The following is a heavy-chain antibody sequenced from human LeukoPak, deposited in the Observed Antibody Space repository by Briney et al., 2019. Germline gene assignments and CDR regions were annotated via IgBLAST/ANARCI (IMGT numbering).Heavy chain of an antibody. Sequence: PSETLSLTCTVSGGSISTNNYYWGWIRQPPGKGLEWIGSMYYSGSTYYNPSLQSRVTISVDRSKNQFSLKLSSVTAADTAVYYCARDERYCSSTSCSGDWGQGTLVTVSS. CDR2: MYYSGST. J-gene: IGHJ4*02. V-gene: IGHV4-39*07. D-gene: IGHD2-2*01. CDR1: GGSISTNNYY. CDR3: ARDERYCSSTSCSGD.